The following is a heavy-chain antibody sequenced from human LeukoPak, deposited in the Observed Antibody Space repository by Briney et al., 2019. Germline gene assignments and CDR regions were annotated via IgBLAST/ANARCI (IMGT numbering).Heavy chain of an antibody. CDR2: INNDGSSR. CDR1: GFTFSSYA. D-gene: IGHD5-24*01. J-gene: IGHJ4*02. V-gene: IGHV3-74*01. Sequence: GGSLRLSCAASGFTFSSYAMSWVRQAPGKGLVWVSRINNDGSSRNYADSVKGRFTISRDNAKNTLSLQMNSLRAEDTAVYFCASGGYNGFDYWGQGTLVTVSS. CDR3: ASGGYNGFDY.